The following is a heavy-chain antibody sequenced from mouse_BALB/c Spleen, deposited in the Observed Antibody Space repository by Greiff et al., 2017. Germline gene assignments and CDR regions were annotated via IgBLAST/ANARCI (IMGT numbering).Heavy chain of an antibody. CDR1: GFSLSTSGMG. CDR2: IYWDDDK. D-gene: IGHD1-1*01. J-gene: IGHJ4*01. Sequence: QVQLKESGPGILQPSQTLSLTCSFSGFSLSTSGMGVSWIRQPSGKGLEWLAHIYWDDDKRYNPSLKSRLTISKDTSSNQVFLKITSVDTADTATYYCARRRDYYGSSYEYYYAMDYWGQGTSVTVSS. CDR3: ARRRDYYGSSYEYYYAMDY. V-gene: IGHV8-12*01.